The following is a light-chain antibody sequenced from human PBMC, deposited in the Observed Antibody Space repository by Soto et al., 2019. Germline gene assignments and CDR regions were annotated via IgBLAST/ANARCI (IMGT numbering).Light chain of an antibody. J-gene: IGKJ1*01. V-gene: IGKV3-20*01. CDR2: RTS. CDR1: ESVSSSF. Sequence: EIVLTQSPATLSLSPVERSTLSCVASESVSSSFLTWYQQKPGQAPRLLIHRTSNRVTGIPDRFSGSGSGTDFTLTISRLEPEDFAVYFCQHYGNSLWTFGQGTKVDIK. CDR3: QHYGNSLWT.